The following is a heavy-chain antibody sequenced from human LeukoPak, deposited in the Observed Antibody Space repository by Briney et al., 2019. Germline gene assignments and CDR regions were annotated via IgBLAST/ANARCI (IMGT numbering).Heavy chain of an antibody. V-gene: IGHV3-15*01. CDR3: ARIGGSYPYENDAFDI. CDR2: IKSKTDGGTT. J-gene: IGHJ3*02. CDR1: GSTFSNAW. D-gene: IGHD1-26*01. Sequence: GGSLRLSCAASGSTFSNAWMKWVRQAPGKGLEWVGRIKSKTDGGTTDYAAPVKGRFTISRDDSKNTLYLQMNSLRAEDTAVYYCARIGGSYPYENDAFDIWGQGTMVTVSS.